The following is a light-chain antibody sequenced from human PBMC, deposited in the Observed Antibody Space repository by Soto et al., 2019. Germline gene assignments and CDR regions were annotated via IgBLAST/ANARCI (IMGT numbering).Light chain of an antibody. J-gene: IGLJ1*01. CDR1: SSDVGGYNY. Sequence: QSALTQPASVSGSPGQSITISCTGTSSDVGGYNYVSWYQQHPGKAPKLMIYDVSNRPSGVSNRFSCSKSGNTASLTISWLQDEDEADYYCSSYTSSSTLSVFGTGTKVTVL. CDR2: DVS. V-gene: IGLV2-14*01. CDR3: SSYTSSSTLSV.